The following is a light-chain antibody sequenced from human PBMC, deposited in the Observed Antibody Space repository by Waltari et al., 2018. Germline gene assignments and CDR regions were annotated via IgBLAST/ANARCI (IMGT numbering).Light chain of an antibody. J-gene: IGLJ3*02. CDR2: RND. CDR3: ASWDDSLSGHWV. Sequence: QSVLTQPPSTSGSPGQRVTIPCSGSAYNIGDNLANWYQQPPRKAPKPLIYRNDLRPSGVPDRFSGSKFGTSASLAISGLQSEDEADDFCASWDDSLSGHWVFGGGTKVTVL. CDR1: AYNIGDNL. V-gene: IGLV1-44*01.